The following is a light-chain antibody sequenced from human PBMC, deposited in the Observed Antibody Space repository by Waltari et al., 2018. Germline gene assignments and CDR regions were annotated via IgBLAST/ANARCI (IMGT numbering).Light chain of an antibody. CDR3: QNHERLPAT. V-gene: IGKV3-20*01. CDR1: QRISKY. CDR2: AAS. Sequence: VLTQSPGTLSLYPGETATLSCRASQRISKYLVWYQQRPGHAPRLLIYAASTRATGVPDRFSGSGYGTDFTLTISRLEPEDFAVYYCQNHERLPATFGQGTKVEIK. J-gene: IGKJ1*01.